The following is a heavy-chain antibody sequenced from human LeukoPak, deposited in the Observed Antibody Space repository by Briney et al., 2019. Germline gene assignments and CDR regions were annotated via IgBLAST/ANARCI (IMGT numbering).Heavy chain of an antibody. J-gene: IGHJ6*02. CDR2: INPNSGGT. CDR1: GYTFTGYY. V-gene: IGHV1-2*02. D-gene: IGHD3-9*01. CDR3: ARDRYILTGPDYYYGMDV. Sequence: GASVKVSCKAAGYTFTGYYMHWVRQAPGPGLEWMGWINPNSGGTNYAQKLQGRVTMTRDTSISTAYMELSRLRSDDTAVYYCARDRYILTGPDYYYGMDVWGQGTTVTVSS.